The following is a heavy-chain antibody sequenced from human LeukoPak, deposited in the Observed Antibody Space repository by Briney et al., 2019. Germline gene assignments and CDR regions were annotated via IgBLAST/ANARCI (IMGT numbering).Heavy chain of an antibody. J-gene: IGHJ4*02. Sequence: SETLSLTCNVSGGSINSPNSYWGWIRQPPGKGLEWIGSIFHDGTTYYSPSLKSRVTVSVDTSLNQFSLSLMSMTAADTAVYYCARRVVAGTTVDFWGQGNLVTVSS. CDR3: ARRVVAGTTVDF. D-gene: IGHD1-1*01. V-gene: IGHV4-39*01. CDR2: IFHDGTT. CDR1: GGSINSPNSY.